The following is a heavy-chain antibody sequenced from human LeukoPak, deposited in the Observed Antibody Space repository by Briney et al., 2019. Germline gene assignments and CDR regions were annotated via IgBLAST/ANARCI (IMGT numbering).Heavy chain of an antibody. J-gene: IGHJ5*02. CDR2: IYYSGST. CDR3: ARDGPAYSSGSNWFDP. Sequence: SETLSPTCTVSGGSISSYYWSWIRQPPGKGLEWIGYIYYSGSTNYNPSLKSRVTISVDTSKNQFSLKLSSVTAADTAVYYCARDGPAYSSGSNWFDPWGQGTLVTVSS. D-gene: IGHD6-19*01. CDR1: GGSISSYY. V-gene: IGHV4-59*01.